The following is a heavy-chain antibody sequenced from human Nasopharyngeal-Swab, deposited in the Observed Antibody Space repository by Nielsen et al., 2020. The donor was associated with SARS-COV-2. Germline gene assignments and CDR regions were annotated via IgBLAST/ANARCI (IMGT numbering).Heavy chain of an antibody. CDR2: IIPIFGTA. CDR3: ARVGVVVVPAEGFWSGNEGFDP. V-gene: IGHV1-69*13. Sequence: SVKVSCKASGGTFSSYAISWVRQAPGQGLEWMGGIIPIFGTANYAQKFQGRVTITADESTSTAYMELSSLRSEDTAVYYCARVGVVVVPAEGFWSGNEGFDPWGQGTLVTVSS. D-gene: IGHD2-2*01. J-gene: IGHJ5*02. CDR1: GGTFSSYA.